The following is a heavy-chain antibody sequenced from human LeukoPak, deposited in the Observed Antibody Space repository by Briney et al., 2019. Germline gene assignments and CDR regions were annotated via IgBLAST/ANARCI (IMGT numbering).Heavy chain of an antibody. D-gene: IGHD6-19*01. CDR3: ARFSSGWSDAFDI. CDR2: IYYSGST. Sequence: PSQTLSLTCIVSGGSISSGDYYWSWIRQPPGKGLEWIGYIYYSGSTYYNPSLKSRVTISVDTSKNQFSLKLSSVTAADTAVYYCARFSSGWSDAFDIWGQGTMVTVSS. V-gene: IGHV4-30-4*08. J-gene: IGHJ3*02. CDR1: GGSISSGDYY.